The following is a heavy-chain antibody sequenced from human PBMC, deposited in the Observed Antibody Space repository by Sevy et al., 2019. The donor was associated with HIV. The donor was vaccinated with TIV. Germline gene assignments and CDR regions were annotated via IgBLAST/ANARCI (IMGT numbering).Heavy chain of an antibody. CDR1: GFTFSSHG. Sequence: GESLKISCAASGFTFSSHGMHWVRQAPGKGLEWVTVIWYDGRNPYYADSVKGRFTISRDISKNMLYLQMNSLRAEDTAVYYCARDRVTWYESSGFDAFDIWGQGTMVTVSS. V-gene: IGHV3-33*01. J-gene: IGHJ3*02. D-gene: IGHD3-22*01. CDR3: ARDRVTWYESSGFDAFDI. CDR2: IWYDGRNP.